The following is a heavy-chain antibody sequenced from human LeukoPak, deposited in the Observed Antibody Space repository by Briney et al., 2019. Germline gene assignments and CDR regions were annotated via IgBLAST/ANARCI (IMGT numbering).Heavy chain of an antibody. CDR2: ITSDGSSK. V-gene: IGHV3-74*01. CDR1: GFTFSSYW. D-gene: IGHD2-2*01. CDR3: ARGDIVVVPAAHYYYMDV. J-gene: IGHJ6*03. Sequence: GGSLRLSCAASGFTFSSYWMHWVRQAPGKGLVWVSRITSDGSSKSYADSVKGRFTISRDNAKNTLYLQMKSLRAEDTAVYYCARGDIVVVPAAHYYYMDVWGEGTTVTVSS.